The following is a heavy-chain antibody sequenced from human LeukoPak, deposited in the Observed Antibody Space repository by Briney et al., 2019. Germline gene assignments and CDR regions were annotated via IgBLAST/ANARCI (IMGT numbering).Heavy chain of an antibody. J-gene: IGHJ4*02. Sequence: GGSLRVSCAASGFTFSSYGMHWVRQAPGKGLEWVAVISYDGSNKYYADSVKGRFTISRDNSKNTLYLQMNSLRAEDTAVYYCAKDPSGTTGGVDYWGQGTLVTVSS. CDR2: ISYDGSNK. D-gene: IGHD1-7*01. CDR1: GFTFSSYG. V-gene: IGHV3-30*18. CDR3: AKDPSGTTGGVDY.